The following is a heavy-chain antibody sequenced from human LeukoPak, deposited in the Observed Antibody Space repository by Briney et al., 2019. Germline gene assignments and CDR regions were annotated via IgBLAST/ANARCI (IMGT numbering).Heavy chain of an antibody. V-gene: IGHV1-69*05. Sequence: ASVKVSCKASGGTFSSYAISWVRQAPGQGLEWMGGIIPIFGTANYAQKFQGRVTITTDESTSTAYMELSSLRSEDTAVYYCARGRDYGGDFDYWGQGTLVTVSS. CDR1: GGTFSSYA. J-gene: IGHJ4*02. CDR2: IIPIFGTA. CDR3: ARGRDYGGDFDY. D-gene: IGHD4-23*01.